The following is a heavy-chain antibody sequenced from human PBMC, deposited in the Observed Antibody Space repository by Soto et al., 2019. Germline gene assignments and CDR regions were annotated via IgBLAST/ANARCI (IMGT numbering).Heavy chain of an antibody. J-gene: IGHJ4*02. CDR2: IIPIFGTA. Sequence: QVQLVQSGAEGKKPGSSVKVSCKASGGTFSSYAISWVRQAPGQGLEWMGGIIPIFGTANYAQKFQGRVTVTADESTSTADMELSSLRSEDTAVYYCARVTQLWLPLDSWGQATLDTVSS. CDR3: ARVTQLWLPLDS. CDR1: GGTFSSYA. V-gene: IGHV1-69*01. D-gene: IGHD5-18*01.